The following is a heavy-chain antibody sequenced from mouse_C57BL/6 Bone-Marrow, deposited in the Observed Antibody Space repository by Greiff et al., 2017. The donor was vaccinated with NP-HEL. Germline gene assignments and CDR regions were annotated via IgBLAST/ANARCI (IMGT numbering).Heavy chain of an antibody. V-gene: IGHV7-3*01. CDR3: ARCNSKGNVFDY. J-gene: IGHJ2*01. CDR1: GFTFTDYY. Sequence: EVHLVESGGGLVQPGGSLSLSCAASGFTFTDYYMSWVRQPPGKALEWLGFIRNKDNGYTTESSASVKGRFTISRDNSQSILYLQMNALRAEDSATYYCARCNSKGNVFDYWGQGTTLTVSS. CDR2: IRNKDNGYTT. D-gene: IGHD2-5*01.